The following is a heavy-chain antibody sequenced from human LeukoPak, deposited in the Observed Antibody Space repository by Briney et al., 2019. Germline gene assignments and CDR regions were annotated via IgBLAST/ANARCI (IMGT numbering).Heavy chain of an antibody. V-gene: IGHV3-7*01. CDR3: ARDKVSGPTLLDY. D-gene: IGHD5/OR15-5a*01. J-gene: IGHJ4*02. CDR2: IKQDGSEF. CDR1: GFTFSNYW. Sequence: GGSLRLSCAASGFTFSNYWMSWVRQVPGKGLEWVANIKQDGSEFYYVDSVKGRFTISRDNAESSLDLQMNSLRVEDTAIYYCARDKVSGPTLLDYWGQGTLVTVSS.